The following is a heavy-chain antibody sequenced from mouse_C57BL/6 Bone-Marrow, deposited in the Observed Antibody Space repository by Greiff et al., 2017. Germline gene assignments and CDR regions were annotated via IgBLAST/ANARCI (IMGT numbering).Heavy chain of an antibody. J-gene: IGHJ4*01. V-gene: IGHV1-55*01. CDR1: GYTFTSYW. D-gene: IGHD1-1*01. Sequence: QVQLQQPGAELVKPGASVKMSCKASGYTFTSYWITWVKQRPGQGLEWIGDIYPGSGSTNYNEKFKSKATLTVDTSSSTAYMQLSSLPSEDSAVYYCARFLRPRYAMDYWGQGTSVTVSS. CDR3: ARFLRPRYAMDY. CDR2: IYPGSGST.